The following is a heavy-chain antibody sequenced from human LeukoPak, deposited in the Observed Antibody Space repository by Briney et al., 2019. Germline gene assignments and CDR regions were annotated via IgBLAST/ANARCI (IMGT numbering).Heavy chain of an antibody. Sequence: GASVKVSCKAYGYTFTDYYMHWVRQAPGQGLEWMGWINPNSGGKNYAQKFQGRVTMTRDTSISTAYMELSRLRSDDTAVYYCAREGPIVGATHLVDYWGQGTLVTVSS. V-gene: IGHV1-2*02. J-gene: IGHJ4*02. CDR3: AREGPIVGATHLVDY. CDR1: GYTFTDYY. CDR2: INPNSGGK. D-gene: IGHD1-26*01.